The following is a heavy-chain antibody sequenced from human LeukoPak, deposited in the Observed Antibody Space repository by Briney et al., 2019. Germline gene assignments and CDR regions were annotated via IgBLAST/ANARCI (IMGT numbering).Heavy chain of an antibody. Sequence: SETLSLTCTVSGGSISSYYWSWIRQPTGKGLEWIGRIYTSGSTNYNPSPKSRVTMSVDTSKNQFSLKLSSVTAADTAVYYCARDGRSTSGIDYWGQGTLVTVSS. J-gene: IGHJ4*02. CDR3: ARDGRSTSGIDY. D-gene: IGHD2-2*01. V-gene: IGHV4-4*07. CDR2: IYTSGST. CDR1: GGSISSYY.